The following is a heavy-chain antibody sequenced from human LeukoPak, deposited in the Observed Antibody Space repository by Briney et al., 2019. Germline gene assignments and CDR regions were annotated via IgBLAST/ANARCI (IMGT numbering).Heavy chain of an antibody. V-gene: IGHV3-74*01. CDR2: IRPDGSST. D-gene: IGHD5-12*01. J-gene: IGHJ4*02. Sequence: PSGGSLRLSCAASGFPFSTYWMYWVRQAPGKGLVWVSRIRPDGSSTTYADSVKGRFTISRDSAKNTLYLQMNSLRAEDTATYYCTTLYGGSLDYWGQGTLVTVSS. CDR1: GFPFSTYW. CDR3: TTLYGGSLDY.